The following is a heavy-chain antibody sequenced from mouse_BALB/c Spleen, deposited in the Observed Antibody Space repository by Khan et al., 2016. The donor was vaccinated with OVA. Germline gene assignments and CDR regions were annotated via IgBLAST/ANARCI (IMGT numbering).Heavy chain of an antibody. J-gene: IGHJ2*01. CDR2: IWSGGST. CDR3: VRGEGNWDFDY. D-gene: IGHD4-1*01. CDR1: GFSLTSYG. V-gene: IGHV2-2*02. Sequence: VQLQESGPGLVQPSQSLSITCTVSGFSLTSYGVHWVRQSPGKGLEWLGVIWSGGSTDYNAAFISRLSISKDNSKSQFFFKMNSLQANDTAIYYCVRGEGNWDFDYWGQGTTLTVSS.